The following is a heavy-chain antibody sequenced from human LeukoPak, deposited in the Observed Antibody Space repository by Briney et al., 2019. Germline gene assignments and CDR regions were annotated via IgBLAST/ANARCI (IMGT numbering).Heavy chain of an antibody. Sequence: GESLKISCKGSGYSFNSYWIGWVRQIPGKGLEWMGIIYPGDSDTRYSPSFRGQVTISADKSISTAYLQWGSLKASDTAMYYCAREGRSSSPMDYWGQGTLVTVSS. V-gene: IGHV5-51*01. CDR1: GYSFNSYW. CDR2: IYPGDSDT. D-gene: IGHD6-6*01. CDR3: AREGRSSSPMDY. J-gene: IGHJ4*02.